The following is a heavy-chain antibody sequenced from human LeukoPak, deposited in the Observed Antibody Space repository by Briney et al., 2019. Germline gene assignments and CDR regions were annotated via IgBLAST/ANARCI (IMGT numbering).Heavy chain of an antibody. V-gene: IGHV4-39*02. D-gene: IGHD1-26*01. J-gene: IGHJ6*02. CDR2: IYIDGIT. CDR1: GGSIRTDGSY. CDR3: ARLFTRAWEYRYGMDV. Sequence: SETLTLTCTVSGGSIRTDGSYWAWIRQPPGKGLEWIGSIYIDGITHYNSSLQSRVTLSIDTSKNHFSLRLTSVTAADTAVFYCARLFTRAWEYRYGMDVWGQGTAVTVSS.